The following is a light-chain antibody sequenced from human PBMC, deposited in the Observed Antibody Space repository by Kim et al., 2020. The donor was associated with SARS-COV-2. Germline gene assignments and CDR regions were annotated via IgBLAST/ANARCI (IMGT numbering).Light chain of an antibody. Sequence: QLVLTQSSSASASLGSSVKLTCTLSSGHSSYIIAWHQQQPGKAPRYLMKLEGSGSYNKGSGVPDRFSGSSSGADRYLTISNLQSEDEADYYCETWDSNTHVYDSGTKVTV. CDR1: SGHSSYI. J-gene: IGLJ6*01. CDR2: LEGSGSY. CDR3: ETWDSNTHV. V-gene: IGLV4-60*03.